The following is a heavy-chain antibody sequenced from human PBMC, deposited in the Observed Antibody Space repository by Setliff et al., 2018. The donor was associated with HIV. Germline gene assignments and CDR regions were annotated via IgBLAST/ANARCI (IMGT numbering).Heavy chain of an antibody. V-gene: IGHV4-59*08. D-gene: IGHD3-3*01. J-gene: IGHJ4*02. CDR3: ARTSYNFWGVPGGFDY. CDR2: IYSSGST. CDR1: GASISSYY. Sequence: SETLSLTCTVSGASISSYYWSWIRQPPGKGLEWIGYIYSSGSTNYNPSLKSRVTISVDTSKNRFSLRLSSVSAADTAVYYCARTSYNFWGVPGGFDYWGQGTLVTVSS.